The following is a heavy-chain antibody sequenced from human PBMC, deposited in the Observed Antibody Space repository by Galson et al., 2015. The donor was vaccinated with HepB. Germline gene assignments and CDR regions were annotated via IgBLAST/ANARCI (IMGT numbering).Heavy chain of an antibody. CDR1: GFTFRNFA. CDR2: ISVNGDTT. Sequence: SLRLSCAASGFTFRNFAMSWVRQAPGKGLEWVSSISVNGDTTYYADSVKGRFTISRDNSKNTVYLQMSSLRAEDTAVYYCAKRLYQLLDYYYFNFWGQGTLVTVSS. J-gene: IGHJ4*02. V-gene: IGHV3-23*01. D-gene: IGHD2-2*01. CDR3: AKRLYQLLDYYYFNF.